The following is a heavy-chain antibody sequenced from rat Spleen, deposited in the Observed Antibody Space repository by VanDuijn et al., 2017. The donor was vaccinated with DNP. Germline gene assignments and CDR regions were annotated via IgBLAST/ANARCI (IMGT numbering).Heavy chain of an antibody. CDR2: ISSGGGHT. Sequence: EVQLVESGGGLVQPGRSLKLSCAVSGITFSDHNMAWVRQASPKGLEWVASISSGGGHTYYRDSVKGRFTFSRDDAKTTLFLQMDSLRSEDTATYYCSRHDLNYGFTLFDYWGQGVMVTVSS. V-gene: IGHV5-25*01. CDR3: SRHDLNYGFTLFDY. D-gene: IGHD1-11*01. J-gene: IGHJ2*01. CDR1: GITFSDHN.